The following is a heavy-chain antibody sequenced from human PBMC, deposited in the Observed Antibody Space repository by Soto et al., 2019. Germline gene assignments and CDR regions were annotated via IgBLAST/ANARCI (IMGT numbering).Heavy chain of an antibody. CDR3: ESLADGQLLLPAEDDY. J-gene: IGHJ4*02. V-gene: IGHV4-39*01. CDR1: GGSISSSSYY. CDR2: LHYSGST. Sequence: QLQLQESGPGLVKPSETLSLTCTVSGGSISSSSYYWGWIRQPPGKAPEWIGSLHYSGSTYYNPSLKSRASISVGMSKSQFSRKLGSVTAADTAVYYCESLADGQLLLPAEDDYWGQGTLVPVS. D-gene: IGHD2-2*01.